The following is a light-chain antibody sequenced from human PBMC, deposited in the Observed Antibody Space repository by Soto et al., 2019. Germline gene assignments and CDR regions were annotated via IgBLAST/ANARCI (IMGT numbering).Light chain of an antibody. Sequence: EIVLTQSPATLSLSPGERATLSCRASQSVNSGYLAWFQQKPGRAPRILIFGTSGRATGIPDRFSGNWSRTDFTLTVSRVEPEDYAVYYCQQYGDSVFTFGPGTKVGIK. CDR3: QQYGDSVFT. CDR2: GTS. J-gene: IGKJ3*01. CDR1: QSVNSGY. V-gene: IGKV3-20*01.